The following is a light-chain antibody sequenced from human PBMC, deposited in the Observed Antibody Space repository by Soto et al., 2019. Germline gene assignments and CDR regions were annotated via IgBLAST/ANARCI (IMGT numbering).Light chain of an antibody. V-gene: IGKV3-20*01. Sequence: IVLTKSSGTLSLSPGERATLSCRASESVSSNYLAWYQQKPGRAPRLLIYGASSRATGIPDRFSGSGSGTDFTLTISRLEPEDFAVYYCQQYGSSPLTFGGGTKVDIK. CDR1: ESVSSNY. J-gene: IGKJ4*01. CDR2: GAS. CDR3: QQYGSSPLT.